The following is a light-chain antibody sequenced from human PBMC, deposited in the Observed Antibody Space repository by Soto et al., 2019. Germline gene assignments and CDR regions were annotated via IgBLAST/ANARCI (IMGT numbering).Light chain of an antibody. CDR2: GAS. V-gene: IGKV3-20*01. Sequence: EIVLTQSPGTLSLSPGERATLSCRSSQSVSNNYLAWYQQKPGQAPRLLIYGASTRATGIPDRFSGSGSGTDFTLTISRLDPEDFAVYYCRQYGRSLGFAVGGGTKVDIK. CDR1: QSVSNNY. CDR3: RQYGRSLGFA. J-gene: IGKJ4*01.